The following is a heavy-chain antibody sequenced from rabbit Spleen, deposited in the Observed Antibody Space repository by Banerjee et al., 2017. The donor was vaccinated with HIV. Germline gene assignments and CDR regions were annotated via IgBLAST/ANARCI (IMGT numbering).Heavy chain of an antibody. Sequence: EQLEESGGGLVKPEGSLTLTCKASGVSLNDKDVMCWVRQAPGKGLEWIACIHGGSGASTAYASWAKGRFTISKTSSTTVTLQMTSLTAADTATYFCARGSATMTMVITGYYLTLWGPGTLVTVS. D-gene: IGHD2-1*01. CDR1: GVSLNDKDV. J-gene: IGHJ4*01. V-gene: IGHV1S45*01. CDR2: IHGGSGAST. CDR3: ARGSATMTMVITGYYLTL.